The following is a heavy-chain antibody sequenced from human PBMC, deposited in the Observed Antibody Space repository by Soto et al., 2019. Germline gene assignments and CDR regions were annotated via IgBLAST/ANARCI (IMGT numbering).Heavy chain of an antibody. CDR2: ISGSGGST. J-gene: IGHJ4*02. D-gene: IGHD3-10*01. CDR1: GFTFSSYA. CDR3: ATGGVLLWFGEHLDQVYYFDY. V-gene: IGHV3-23*01. Sequence: EVQLLESGGGLVQPGGSLRLSCAASGFTFSSYAMSWVRQAPGKGLEWVSAISGSGGSTYYADSVKGRFTISRDNSKNTLYLQMNGLKAEDTAVYYCATGGVLLWFGEHLDQVYYFDYWGQGTLVTVSS.